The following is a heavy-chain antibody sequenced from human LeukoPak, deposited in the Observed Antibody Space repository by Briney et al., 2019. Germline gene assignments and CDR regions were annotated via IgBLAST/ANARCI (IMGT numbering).Heavy chain of an antibody. CDR2: ISSSGSTI. Sequence: PGGSLRLSCAASGFTFSSYSMNWVRQAPGKGLEWVSYISSSGSTIYYADSVKGRFTISRDNAKNSLYLQMNSLRAEDTAVYYCARDSGSGYSNYWGQGTLVTVSS. CDR1: GFTFSSYS. V-gene: IGHV3-48*04. J-gene: IGHJ4*02. D-gene: IGHD3-22*01. CDR3: ARDSGSGYSNY.